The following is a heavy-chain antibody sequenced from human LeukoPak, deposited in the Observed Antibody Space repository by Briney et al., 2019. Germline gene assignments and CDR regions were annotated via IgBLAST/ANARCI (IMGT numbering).Heavy chain of an antibody. CDR1: GYTFTSYD. CDR3: ARVSRKVGATLKEYYFDY. D-gene: IGHD1-26*01. CDR2: MNPNSGNT. V-gene: IGHV1-8*01. J-gene: IGHJ4*02. Sequence: ASVKVSCKASGYTFTSYDINWVRQATGQGLEWMGLMNPNSGNTGYAQKFQGRVTMTRNTSISTAYMELSSLRSEDTAVYYCARVSRKVGATLKEYYFDYWGQGTLVTVSS.